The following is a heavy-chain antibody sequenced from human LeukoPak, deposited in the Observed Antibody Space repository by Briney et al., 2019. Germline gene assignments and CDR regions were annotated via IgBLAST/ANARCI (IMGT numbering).Heavy chain of an antibody. CDR2: ISWNSGSV. CDR1: GFTFDDYA. V-gene: IGHV3-9*01. J-gene: IGHJ2*01. D-gene: IGHD3-22*01. CDR3: AKDDSSGYLYWYLDL. Sequence: GRSLRLSCAASGFTFDDYAIHWVRQAPGKGLEWVSGISWNSGSVGYADSVKGRFTISRDNAKNSLYLQMNSLRAEDTALYYCAKDDSSGYLYWYLDLWGRGTLVTVSS.